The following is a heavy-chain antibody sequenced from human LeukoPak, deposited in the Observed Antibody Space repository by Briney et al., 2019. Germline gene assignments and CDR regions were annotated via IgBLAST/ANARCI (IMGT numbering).Heavy chain of an antibody. CDR1: GGSISSYY. CDR2: IYYSGST. V-gene: IGHV4-59*01. CDR3: ARGFGYYYGSGGSNWFDP. J-gene: IGHJ5*02. D-gene: IGHD3-10*01. Sequence: SETLSLTCTVSGGSISSYYWSWIRQPPGKGLEWIGYIYYSGSTNYNPSLKSRVTISVDTSKNQFSLKLSSVTAADTAVYYCARGFGYYYGSGGSNWFDPWGQGTLVTVSS.